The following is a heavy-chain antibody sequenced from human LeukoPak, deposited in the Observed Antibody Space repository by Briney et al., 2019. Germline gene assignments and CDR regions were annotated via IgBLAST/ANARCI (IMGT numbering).Heavy chain of an antibody. CDR2: IYYSGST. J-gene: IGHJ6*02. CDR3: AREPNYDSSGYYYPPNYYYYYGMDV. D-gene: IGHD3-22*01. CDR1: GGSISSYY. V-gene: IGHV4-59*01. Sequence: SETLSLTCTVSGGSISSYYWSWIRQPPGKGLEWIGHIYYSGSTNYNPSLKSRVTISVAKNQFSLKLSSVTAADTAAYYCAREPNYDSSGYYYPPNYYYYYGMDVWGQGATVTVSS.